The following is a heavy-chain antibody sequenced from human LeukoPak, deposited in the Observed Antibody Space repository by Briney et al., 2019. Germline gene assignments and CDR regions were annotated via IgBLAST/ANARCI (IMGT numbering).Heavy chain of an antibody. D-gene: IGHD3-22*01. J-gene: IGHJ4*02. CDR1: GFTFSSYS. Sequence: GGSLRLSCAASGFTFSSYSINWVRQAPGKGLEWVSSITSSSSYIYYADSVKGRFTISRDNAKNSLYLQMNSLRAEDTAVYYCARDLIYYDSSGSDYWGQGTLVTVSS. CDR3: ARDLIYYDSSGSDY. V-gene: IGHV3-21*01. CDR2: ITSSSSYI.